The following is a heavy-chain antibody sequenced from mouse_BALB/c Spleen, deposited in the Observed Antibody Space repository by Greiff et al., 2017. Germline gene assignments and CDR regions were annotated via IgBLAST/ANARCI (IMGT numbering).Heavy chain of an antibody. Sequence: EVQLQQSGTVLARPGASVKMSCKASGYTFTSYWMHWVKQRPGQGLEWIGAIYPGNSDTSYNQKFKGKAKLTAVTSTSTAYMELSSLTNEDSAVYYCTLYDGYPPFAYWGQGTLVTVSA. D-gene: IGHD2-3*01. CDR1: GYTFTSYW. CDR2: IYPGNSDT. J-gene: IGHJ3*01. CDR3: TLYDGYPPFAY. V-gene: IGHV1-5*01.